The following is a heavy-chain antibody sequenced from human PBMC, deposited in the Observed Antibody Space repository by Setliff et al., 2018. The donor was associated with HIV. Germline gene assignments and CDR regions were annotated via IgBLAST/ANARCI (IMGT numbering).Heavy chain of an antibody. V-gene: IGHV1-18*01. Sequence: ASVKVSCKASGYTFTSYGISWVRQAPGQGLEWMGWISAYNGNTNYAQKPQGRVTMTTGTSTSTAYMELRSLRSDDTAVYYCARDSLPYSSGPLHYYYYMDVWGKGTTVTVSS. CDR3: ARDSLPYSSGPLHYYYYMDV. CDR2: ISAYNGNT. D-gene: IGHD6-19*01. J-gene: IGHJ6*03. CDR1: GYTFTSYG.